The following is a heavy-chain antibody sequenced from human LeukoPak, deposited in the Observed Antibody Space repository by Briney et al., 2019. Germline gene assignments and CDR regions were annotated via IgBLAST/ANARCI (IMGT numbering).Heavy chain of an antibody. J-gene: IGHJ4*02. CDR3: AKLPPRDYCSRSSCRDY. CDR1: GLTFTDYA. CDR2: ISGGGHST. V-gene: IGHV3-23*01. D-gene: IGHD2-2*01. Sequence: GGSLRLSCAVSGLTFTDYAMSWVRQAPGKGLEWVSSISGGGHSTYYVDSVKGRFTISRDNSKDTPYLQMNNLRAEDTALYYCAKLPPRDYCSRSSCRDYWGRGAQVTVSS.